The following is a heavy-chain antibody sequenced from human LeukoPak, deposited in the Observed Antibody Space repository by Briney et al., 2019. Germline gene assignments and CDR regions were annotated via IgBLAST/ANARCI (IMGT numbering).Heavy chain of an antibody. CDR3: ARRTLYFDY. D-gene: IGHD1-14*01. CDR1: GFPLISYY. V-gene: IGHV3-7*03. J-gene: IGHJ4*02. CDR2: INHDGRDK. Sequence: TGGSLRLSCAASGFPLISYYMSWVRQAPGTGLEWVANINHDGRDKYYVDSVRGRFTISRDNAKNSLYLQMNSLRAEDTAVYYCARRTLYFDYWGQGTLVTVSS.